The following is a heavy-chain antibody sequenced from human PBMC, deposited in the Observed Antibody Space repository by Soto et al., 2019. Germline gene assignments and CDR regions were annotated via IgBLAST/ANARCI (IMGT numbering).Heavy chain of an antibody. CDR3: AKAVPLWFGEEYYFDY. CDR2: ISGSGGST. CDR1: GFTFSSYA. J-gene: IGHJ4*02. Sequence: GGSLRLSCAASGFTFSSYAMSWVRQAPGKGLEWVSAISGSGGSTYYADSVKGRFTISRDNSKNTLYLQMNSLRAEDTAVYYCAKAVPLWFGEEYYFDYWGQGTLVTVSS. D-gene: IGHD3-10*01. V-gene: IGHV3-23*01.